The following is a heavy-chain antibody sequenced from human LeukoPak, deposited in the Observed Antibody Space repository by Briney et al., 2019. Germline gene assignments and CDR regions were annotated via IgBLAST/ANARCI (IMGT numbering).Heavy chain of an antibody. Sequence: GGSLRLSCAASAFSFSDYNMNWVRQAPGKGLERVSSITSTGSYIYYADSVKGRFTISRDNAKNSLYLQMNSLRAEDTAVYYCASVGSTDVWGKGTTVTVSS. CDR3: ASVGSTDV. J-gene: IGHJ6*04. V-gene: IGHV3-21*01. CDR2: ITSTGSYI. CDR1: AFSFSDYN. D-gene: IGHD1-26*01.